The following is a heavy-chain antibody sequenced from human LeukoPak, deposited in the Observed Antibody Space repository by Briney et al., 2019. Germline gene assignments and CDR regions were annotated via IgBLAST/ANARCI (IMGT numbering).Heavy chain of an antibody. D-gene: IGHD6-13*01. CDR2: ISYDGINK. CDR3: AKYLYSSTYLGFDY. Sequence: PGGSLRLSCAASGLTFSNCGMHWVRQAPGKGLQWVSHISYDGINKYYEDSVKGRFTISRDNSKNTLYLQMSSLRADDTALYYCAKYLYSSTYLGFDYWGQGTLVTVSS. CDR1: GLTFSNCG. V-gene: IGHV3-30*18. J-gene: IGHJ4*02.